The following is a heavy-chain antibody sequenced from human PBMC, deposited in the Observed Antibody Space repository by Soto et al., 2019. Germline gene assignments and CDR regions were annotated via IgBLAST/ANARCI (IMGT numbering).Heavy chain of an antibody. CDR2: IYHTGTT. CDR1: CGSITSSGYS. Sequence: PSETLSLTCAVSCGSITSSGYSWTWILQPPVKGLEWIGYIYHTGTTYYNPSLKSRLTISLDRSKNHFSLKLTSVTAADTAVYFCARELIMIRGEGGMEVWGQGTTVSVSS. D-gene: IGHD3-16*01. CDR3: ARELIMIRGEGGMEV. J-gene: IGHJ6*01. V-gene: IGHV4-30-2*01.